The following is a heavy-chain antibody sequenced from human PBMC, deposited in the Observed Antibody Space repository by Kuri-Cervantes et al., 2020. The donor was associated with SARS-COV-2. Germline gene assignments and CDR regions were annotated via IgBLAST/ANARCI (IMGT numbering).Heavy chain of an antibody. CDR3: AIAWSTFDY. CDR2: IYYSGST. V-gene: IGHV4-39*07. D-gene: IGHD2-15*01. Sequence: SETLSLTCTVSGGSISSSSYYWGWIRQPPGKGLEWIGSIYYSGSTYYNPPLKSRVTISVDTSKNQFSLKLSSVTAADTAVYYCAIAWSTFDYWGQGTLVTVSS. J-gene: IGHJ4*02. CDR1: GGSISSSSYY.